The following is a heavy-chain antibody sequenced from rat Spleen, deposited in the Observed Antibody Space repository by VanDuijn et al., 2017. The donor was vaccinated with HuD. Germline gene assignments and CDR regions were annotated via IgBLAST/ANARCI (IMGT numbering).Heavy chain of an antibody. J-gene: IGHJ3*01. CDR1: GYPITSNY. Sequence: EVQLQESGPGLVKPSQSLSLTCSVTGYPITSNYWGWIRKFPGNKMEWMGYIDYSGRTSYNPSLKSRISITRDTSKNQFFLQLNSVTTEDTATYYCTRGLSMSSTNYYYALFAYWGQGTLVTVSS. CDR2: IDYSGRT. V-gene: IGHV3-1*01. CDR3: TRGLSMSSTNYYYALFAY. D-gene: IGHD1-6*01.